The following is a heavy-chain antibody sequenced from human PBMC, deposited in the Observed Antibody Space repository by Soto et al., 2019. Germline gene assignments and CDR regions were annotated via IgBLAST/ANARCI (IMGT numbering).Heavy chain of an antibody. D-gene: IGHD2-15*01. CDR2: IRQDGSDK. J-gene: IGHJ3*01. Sequence: HPGGSLRLSCAASGFTFSSHWMSWVRQAPGKGLEWVANIRQDGSDKYYVDSVKGRFTISRDNAKNSLYLQMNSLRAEDTALYYCARSSSGGFDVWGQGTMVTVSS. CDR1: GFTFSSHW. CDR3: ARSSSGGFDV. V-gene: IGHV3-7*05.